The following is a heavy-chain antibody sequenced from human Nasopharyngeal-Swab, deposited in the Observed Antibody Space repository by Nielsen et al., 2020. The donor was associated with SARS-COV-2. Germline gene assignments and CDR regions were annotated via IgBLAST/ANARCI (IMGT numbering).Heavy chain of an antibody. CDR2: ISWNSGSI. CDR3: AKGGYCSGGSCFNWFDP. D-gene: IGHD2-15*01. Sequence: GGSLRLSCAASGFTFDDYAMHWVRQAPGKGLEWVSGISWNSGSIGYADSVKGRFTISRDKAKNSLYLQMNSLRAEDTALYYCAKGGYCSGGSCFNWFDPWGQGTLVTVSS. J-gene: IGHJ5*02. CDR1: GFTFDDYA. V-gene: IGHV3-9*01.